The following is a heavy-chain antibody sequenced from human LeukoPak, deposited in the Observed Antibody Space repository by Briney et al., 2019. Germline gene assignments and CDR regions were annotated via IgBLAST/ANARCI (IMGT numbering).Heavy chain of an antibody. CDR3: ARVIHCSSTSCHSYYYYMDV. V-gene: IGHV3-21*01. D-gene: IGHD2-2*01. J-gene: IGHJ6*03. Sequence: AGGSLRLSCTASGFTFSHYGMHWVRQAPGKGLEWVSSISSSSSYIYYADSVKGRFTISRDNAKNSLYLQMNSLRAEDTAVYYCARVIHCSSTSCHSYYYYMDVWGKGTTVTISS. CDR2: ISSSSSYI. CDR1: GFTFSHYG.